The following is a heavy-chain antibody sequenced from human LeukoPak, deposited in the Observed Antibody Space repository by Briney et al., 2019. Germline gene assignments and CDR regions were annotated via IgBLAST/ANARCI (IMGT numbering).Heavy chain of an antibody. CDR2: INHSGST. D-gene: IGHD5-12*01. J-gene: IGHJ4*02. V-gene: IGHV4-34*01. Sequence: SETLSLTCAVYGGSFSGYYWSWIRQPPGKGLEWIGEINHSGSTNYNPSLTSRVTISVDTSKNQFSLKMSSVTAADTAVYYCARAQDTVATDYWGQGTLVTVSS. CDR1: GGSFSGYY. CDR3: ARAQDTVATDY.